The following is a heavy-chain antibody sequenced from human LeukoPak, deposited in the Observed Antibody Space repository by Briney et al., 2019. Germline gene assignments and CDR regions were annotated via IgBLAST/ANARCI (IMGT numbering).Heavy chain of an antibody. CDR3: ARGGGGYYGSGSYLIDH. V-gene: IGHV1-18*01. Sequence: ASVKVSCKASGYSFRNYGISWVRQAPGQGLEYMGWISVYNGNTKYEQRLQGRVTMTADTSTSTAYMELRSLRSDDTAVYYCARGGGGYYGSGSYLIDHWGQGTLVTVSS. J-gene: IGHJ4*02. CDR2: ISVYNGNT. CDR1: GYSFRNYG. D-gene: IGHD3-10*01.